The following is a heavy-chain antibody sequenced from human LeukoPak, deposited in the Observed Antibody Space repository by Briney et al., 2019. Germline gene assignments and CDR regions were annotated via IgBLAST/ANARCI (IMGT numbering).Heavy chain of an antibody. CDR3: AKSASYDILTGYSGASHFDY. CDR2: INSDGSTT. CDR1: GLTFSSYW. Sequence: PGGSLRLSCAVSGLTFSSYWMHWVRQAPGKGLVWVSRINSDGSTTNYADSVKGRFTISRDNSKNSLYLQMNSLRAEDTALYYCAKSASYDILTGYSGASHFDYWGQGTLVTVSS. J-gene: IGHJ4*02. V-gene: IGHV3-74*01. D-gene: IGHD3-9*01.